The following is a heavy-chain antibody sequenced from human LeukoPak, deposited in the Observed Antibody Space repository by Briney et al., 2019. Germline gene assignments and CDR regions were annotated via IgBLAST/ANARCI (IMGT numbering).Heavy chain of an antibody. D-gene: IGHD3-16*01. J-gene: IGHJ3*02. Sequence: GSLRLSCSAPGIPNSSYWMSLVRQAPGKGLEGVAKQKEDGSEKYYVDSVKGRFTISRDNAKKSLYLQMNRLRAEDTAVYYCEAFYYDESGWGDASDMWGQGTMVTVSS. CDR1: GIPNSSYW. V-gene: IGHV3-7*01. CDR3: EAFYYDESGWGDASDM. CDR2: QKEDGSEK.